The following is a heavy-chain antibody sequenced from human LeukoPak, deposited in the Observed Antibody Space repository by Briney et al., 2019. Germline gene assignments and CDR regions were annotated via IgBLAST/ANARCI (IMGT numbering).Heavy chain of an antibody. D-gene: IGHD3-3*01. CDR1: GGSISSGGYY. CDR3: ARVPILHTAFDI. Sequence: SETLSLTCTVSGGSISSGGYYWSWIRQRPGKGLEWIGYIYYSGSTYYNPSLKSRVTISVDTSKNQFSLKLSSVTAADTAVYYCARVPILHTAFDIWGQGTMVTVSS. J-gene: IGHJ3*02. CDR2: IYYSGST. V-gene: IGHV4-31*03.